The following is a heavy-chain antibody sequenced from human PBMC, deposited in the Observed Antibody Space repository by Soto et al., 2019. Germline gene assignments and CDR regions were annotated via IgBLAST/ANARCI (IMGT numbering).Heavy chain of an antibody. CDR3: ARDLTTVTTSWFDP. V-gene: IGHV1-18*01. CDR2: ISAYNGNT. CDR1: GYTFASYG. J-gene: IGHJ5*02. D-gene: IGHD4-17*01. Sequence: GASVKVSCKASGYTFASYGISWVRQAPGQGLEWMRWISAYNGNTNYAQKLQGRVTMTTDTSTSTAYMELRSLRSDDTAVYYCARDLTTVTTSWFDPWGQGTLVTVSS.